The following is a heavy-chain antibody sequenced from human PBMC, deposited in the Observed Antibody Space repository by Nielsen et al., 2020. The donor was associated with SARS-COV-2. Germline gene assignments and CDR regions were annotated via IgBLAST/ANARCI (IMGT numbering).Heavy chain of an antibody. CDR3: ARIMTTVTWPLWFDY. Sequence: ASVKVSCKASGYTFTSYGISWVRQAPGQGLEWMGWISAYNGNTNYAQKLQGRVTMTTDTSTSTAYMELRSLRSGDTAVYYCARIMTTVTWPLWFDYWGQGTLVTVSS. J-gene: IGHJ4*02. CDR1: GYTFTSYG. CDR2: ISAYNGNT. V-gene: IGHV1-18*01. D-gene: IGHD4-17*01.